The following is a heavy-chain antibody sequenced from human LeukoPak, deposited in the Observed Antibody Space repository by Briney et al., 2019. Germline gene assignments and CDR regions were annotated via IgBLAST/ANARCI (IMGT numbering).Heavy chain of an antibody. Sequence: GASVKVSCKASGYTFTSYAMHWVRQAPGQRLEWMGWINASNGNTKYSQKFPGRVTITRDTSASTAYMELSSLRSEDTAVYCCARDRGSGSYYTLGYWGQGTLVTVSS. J-gene: IGHJ4*02. D-gene: IGHD3-10*01. V-gene: IGHV1-3*01. CDR3: ARDRGSGSYYTLGY. CDR2: INASNGNT. CDR1: GYTFTSYA.